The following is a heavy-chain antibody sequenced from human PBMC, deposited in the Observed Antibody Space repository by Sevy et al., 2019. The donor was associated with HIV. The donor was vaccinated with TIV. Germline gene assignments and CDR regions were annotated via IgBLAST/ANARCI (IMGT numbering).Heavy chain of an antibody. CDR2: ISAYNGNT. CDR1: GYTFTSYG. V-gene: IGHV1-18*01. Sequence: ALVKVSCKASGYTFTSYGISWVRQAPGQGLEWMGWISAYNGNTNYAQKLQGRVTMTTDTSTSTAYMELRSLRSDDTAVYYCARDRGYCSGGSCYYGWFDPWGQGTLVTVSS. CDR3: ARDRGYCSGGSCYYGWFDP. D-gene: IGHD2-15*01. J-gene: IGHJ5*02.